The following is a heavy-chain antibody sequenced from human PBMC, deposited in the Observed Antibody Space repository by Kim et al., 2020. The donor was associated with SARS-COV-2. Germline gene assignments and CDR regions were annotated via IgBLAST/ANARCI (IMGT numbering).Heavy chain of an antibody. J-gene: IGHJ6*01. CDR3: ARVCRDIVVVPAVSKYYY. D-gene: IGHD2-2*01. Sequence: SETLSLTCAVYGGSFSGYYWSWIRQPPGKGLEWIGEINHSGSTNYNPSLKSRVTISVDTSKNQFSLKLSSVTAPDTAVYYCARVCRDIVVVPAVSKYYY. CDR2: INHSGST. CDR1: GGSFSGYY. V-gene: IGHV4-34*01.